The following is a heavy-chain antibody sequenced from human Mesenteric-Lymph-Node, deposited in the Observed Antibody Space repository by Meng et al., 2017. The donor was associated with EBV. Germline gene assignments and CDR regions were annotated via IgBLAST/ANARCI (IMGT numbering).Heavy chain of an antibody. J-gene: IGHJ5*02. V-gene: IGHV4-34*02. Sequence: QVQLQQVGARLLKPSATLSLHCDVSGGSFSNYYWSWIRQTPGKGLEGIGEINHSGSANYNPSLKSRVTISIDTSKNQFSLRLNSVTAADTAVYYCARGVQVAWRFDPWGQGTLVTVSS. D-gene: IGHD2-15*01. CDR3: ARGVQVAWRFDP. CDR1: GGSFSNYY. CDR2: INHSGSA.